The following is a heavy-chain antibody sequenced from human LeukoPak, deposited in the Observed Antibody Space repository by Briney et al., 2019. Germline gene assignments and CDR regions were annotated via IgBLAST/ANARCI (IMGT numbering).Heavy chain of an antibody. CDR3: TRDLGR. CDR2: ISASGDTI. CDR1: GFTFTTYT. V-gene: IGHV3-48*02. Sequence: GGSLRLSCAASGFTFTTYTMNWVRQAPGKGLEWISYISASGDTIYYADSVKGRFTFSRDSARNSLYLQMNSLSDEDTAIYYCTRDLGRWGQGTLVTVSS. J-gene: IGHJ5*02.